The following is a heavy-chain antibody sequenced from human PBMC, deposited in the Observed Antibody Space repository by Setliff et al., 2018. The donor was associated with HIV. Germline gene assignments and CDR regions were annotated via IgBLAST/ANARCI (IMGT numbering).Heavy chain of an antibody. CDR2: IRSKAHGGTT. CDR1: GFAFGDYV. Sequence: GGSLRLSCITSGFAFGDYVMSWFRQAPGKGLEWVGFIRSKAHGGTTEYAASVEVRFIISRDDSKSIAYLQMNSLKTEDTAVYYCTRSSWGSTPDFDYWGQGTMVTVSS. CDR3: TRSSWGSTPDFDY. D-gene: IGHD3-16*01. J-gene: IGHJ4*02. V-gene: IGHV3-49*03.